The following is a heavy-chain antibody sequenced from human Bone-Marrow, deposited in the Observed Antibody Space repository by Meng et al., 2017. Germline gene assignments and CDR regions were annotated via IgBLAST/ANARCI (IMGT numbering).Heavy chain of an antibody. V-gene: IGHV3-11*01. CDR2: ISSSGSTI. CDR3: AREGGRYDDSSTIDY. J-gene: IGHJ4*02. D-gene: IGHD3-16*01. Sequence: GESLKISCAASGFTFSDYYMSWIRQAPGEGLEWVSYISSSGSTIYYADSVKGRFTISRDNAKNSLYLQMNSLRAEDTAVYYCAREGGRYDDSSTIDYWGQGTLVTVSS. CDR1: GFTFSDYY.